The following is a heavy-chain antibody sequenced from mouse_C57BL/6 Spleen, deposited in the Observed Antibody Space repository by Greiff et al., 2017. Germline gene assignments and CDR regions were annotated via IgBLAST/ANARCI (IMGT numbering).Heavy chain of an antibody. CDR2: INPNNGGT. V-gene: IGHV1-26*01. J-gene: IGHJ3*01. CDR1: GYTFTDYY. Sequence: VQLQQSGPELVKPGASVKISCKASGYTFTDYYMNWVKQSHGKSLEWIGDINPNNGGTSYNQKFKGKATLTVDKSSSTAYMELRSLTSEDSAVYYCAQIYYGNYPFAYWGQGTLVTVSA. CDR3: AQIYYGNYPFAY. D-gene: IGHD2-1*01.